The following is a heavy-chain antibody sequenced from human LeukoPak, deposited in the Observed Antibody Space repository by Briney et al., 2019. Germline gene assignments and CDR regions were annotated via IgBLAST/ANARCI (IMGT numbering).Heavy chain of an antibody. CDR2: IYYSGST. V-gene: IGHV4-39*07. CDR1: GGSISSGSYY. J-gene: IGHJ6*02. CDR3: ASVDCSSTSCYPYYYGMDV. D-gene: IGHD2-2*01. Sequence: ASETLSLTCTVSGGSISSGSYYWSWIRQPAGKGLEWIGSIYYSGSTYYNPSLKSRVTISVDTSKNQFSLKLSSVTAADTAVYYCASVDCSSTSCYPYYYGMDVWGQGTTVTVSS.